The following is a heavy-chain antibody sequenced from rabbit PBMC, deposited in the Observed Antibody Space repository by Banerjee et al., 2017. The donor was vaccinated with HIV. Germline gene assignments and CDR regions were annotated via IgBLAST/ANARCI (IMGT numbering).Heavy chain of an antibody. D-gene: IGHD7-1*01. V-gene: IGHV1S43*01. CDR2: IDPVFGST. J-gene: IGHJ4*01. CDR1: GFDLTNDY. Sequence: QSLEESGGDLVKPGASLTLTCTASGFDLTNDYMTWVRQAPGKGLEWIGYIDPVFGSTNYASWVNGRFTVSRSTSLNTVDLKMTSLTAADTATYFCARGRYVGYAGYGVAGGYYFDLWGQGTLVTVS. CDR3: ARGRYVGYAGYGVAGGYYFDL.